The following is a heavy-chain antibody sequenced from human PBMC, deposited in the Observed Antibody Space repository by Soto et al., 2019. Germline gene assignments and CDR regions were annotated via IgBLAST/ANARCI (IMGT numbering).Heavy chain of an antibody. CDR2: IYHSGTS. V-gene: IGHV4-38-2*01. CDR1: GYSISSGYY. Sequence: SETLSLTCAVSGYSISSGYYWTWIRQPPGKGLEWVGSIYHSGTSYYNPSLRSRVTISIDTSKNQFSLNLTSVTAADTAVYYCARSLFSSSWYAGSWGQGSLVTVSS. J-gene: IGHJ5*02. D-gene: IGHD6-13*01. CDR3: ARSLFSSSWYAGS.